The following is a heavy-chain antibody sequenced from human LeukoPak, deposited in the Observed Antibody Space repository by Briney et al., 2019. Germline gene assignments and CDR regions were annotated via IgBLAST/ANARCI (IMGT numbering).Heavy chain of an antibody. D-gene: IGHD4/OR15-4a*01. CDR2: IYYSGST. V-gene: IGHV4-39*01. CDR1: GGSISSSSYY. CDR3: ARRRGANDYFDY. J-gene: IGHJ4*02. Sequence: SETLSLTCTVSGGSISSSSYYWGWIRQPPGKGLEWIGSIYYSGSTYYNPSLKSRVTISVDTSKNHFSLKLTSVTAADTSVYYCARRRGANDYFDYWGQGTLVTVSS.